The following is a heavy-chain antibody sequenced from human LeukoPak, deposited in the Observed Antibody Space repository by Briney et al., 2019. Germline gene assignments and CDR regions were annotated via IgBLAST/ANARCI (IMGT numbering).Heavy chain of an antibody. CDR3: ARDHNGQVVVVNREYYFDY. J-gene: IGHJ4*02. CDR1: GFIFSTYG. V-gene: IGHV3-33*01. CDR2: IWYDGSNK. D-gene: IGHD3-22*01. Sequence: PGGSLRLSCAASGFIFSTYGMHWVRQPPGKGLEWVAVIWYDGSNKYYGDSVKGRFTISRDNSKDTLYLQIDSLRAEDTAVYYCARDHNGQVVVVNREYYFDYWGQGTLVTVSS.